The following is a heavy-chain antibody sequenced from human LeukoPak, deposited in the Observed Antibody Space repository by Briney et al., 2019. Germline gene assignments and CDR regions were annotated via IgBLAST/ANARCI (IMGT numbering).Heavy chain of an antibody. J-gene: IGHJ4*02. CDR2: IRSKANSYAT. CDR1: GFTFSGSA. D-gene: IGHD6-19*01. Sequence: GGSLRLSCSASGFTFSGSAMHWVRQASGKGLEWVGRIRSKANSYATAYAASVKGRFTISRDDSKNTAYLQMNSLKTEDTAVYYCTTIAVAGLGWGQGTLVTVSS. V-gene: IGHV3-73*01. CDR3: TTIAVAGLG.